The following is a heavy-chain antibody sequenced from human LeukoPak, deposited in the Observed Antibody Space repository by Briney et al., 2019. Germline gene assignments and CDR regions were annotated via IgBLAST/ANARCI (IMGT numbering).Heavy chain of an antibody. V-gene: IGHV6-1*01. CDR1: GDNVSSKSAA. D-gene: IGHD2/OR15-2a*01. CDR3: ARVTFTTFGYWLDP. Sequence: SQTLSLTCVISGDNVSSKSAAWNWIRQSPSRGLEWLGRTYYRSKWYDDYAVSVKSRITISPDTSKNQFSLHLSSVTPDDTGIYYCARVTFTTFGYWLDPWGQGTLVTVSS. CDR2: TYYRSKWYD. J-gene: IGHJ5*02.